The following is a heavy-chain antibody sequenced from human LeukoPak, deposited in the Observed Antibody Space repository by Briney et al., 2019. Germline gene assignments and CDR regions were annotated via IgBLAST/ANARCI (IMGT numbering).Heavy chain of an antibody. CDR1: GGSNTSYY. J-gene: IGHJ5*02. D-gene: IGHD5-24*01. V-gene: IGHV4-4*09. CDR2: SHTSGNS. CDR3: ARKAPEKAWFDP. Sequence: SETLSLTCTVSGGSNTSYYWSWIRQPPGKGLEWIGYSHTSGNSNYSPSLKSRVTISIDTARNQFSLKLSSVTAGATAVYYCARKAPEKAWFDPWGQGTLVTVSS.